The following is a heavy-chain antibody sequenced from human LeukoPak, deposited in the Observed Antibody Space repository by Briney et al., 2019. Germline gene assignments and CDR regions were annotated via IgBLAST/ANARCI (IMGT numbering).Heavy chain of an antibody. CDR3: TRPTYDFWSGYDSVYFDY. V-gene: IGHV3-30*03. Sequence: GGSLRLSCAASGFTFSSYGMHWVRQAPGKGLEWVAVISYDGSNKFYADSVKGRFTISRDNSKNTLYLQMNSLRAEDTAVYYCTRPTYDFWSGYDSVYFDYWGQGTLVTVSS. D-gene: IGHD3-3*01. CDR1: GFTFSSYG. CDR2: ISYDGSNK. J-gene: IGHJ4*02.